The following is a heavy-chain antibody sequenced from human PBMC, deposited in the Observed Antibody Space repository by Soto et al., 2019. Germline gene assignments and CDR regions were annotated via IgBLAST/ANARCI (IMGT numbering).Heavy chain of an antibody. Sequence: LRLSCAASGFTFSSYAMHWVRQAPGKGLEWVAVISYDGSNKYYADSVKGRFTISRDNSKNTLYLQMNSLRAEDTAVYYCARRDTAMVNRYYYYYGMDVWGQGTKVTVPS. V-gene: IGHV3-30-3*01. CDR2: ISYDGSNK. CDR3: ARRDTAMVNRYYYYYGMDV. D-gene: IGHD5-18*01. CDR1: GFTFSSYA. J-gene: IGHJ6*02.